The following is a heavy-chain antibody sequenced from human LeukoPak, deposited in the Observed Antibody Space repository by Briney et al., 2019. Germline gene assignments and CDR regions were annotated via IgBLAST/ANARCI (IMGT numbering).Heavy chain of an antibody. CDR3: ASNYDFWSGYSRWHYYYMDV. V-gene: IGHV7-4-1*02. J-gene: IGHJ6*03. D-gene: IGHD3-3*01. Sequence: ASVKVSCKASGYTFTSYAMNWVRQAPGRGLEWMGWINTNTGNPTYAQGFTGRFVFSLDTSVSTAYLQISSLKAEDTAVYYCASNYDFWSGYSRWHYYYMDVWGKGTTVTVSS. CDR2: INTNTGNP. CDR1: GYTFTSYA.